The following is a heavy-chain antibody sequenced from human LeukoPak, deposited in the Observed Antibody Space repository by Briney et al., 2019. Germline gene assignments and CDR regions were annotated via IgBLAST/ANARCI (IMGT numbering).Heavy chain of an antibody. Sequence: PGGSLRLSCAASGFTFSNYSMNWVRQSPGEGLEWVSSISGGAGGASYADSVKGRFTMSRDNSKNTLYLQMNSLRAEDTAVYYCAKDGGYGSGNYYPDYWGQGTLVTVSS. CDR3: AKDGGYGSGNYYPDY. D-gene: IGHD3-10*01. CDR1: GFTFSNYS. CDR2: ISGGAGGA. V-gene: IGHV3-23*01. J-gene: IGHJ4*02.